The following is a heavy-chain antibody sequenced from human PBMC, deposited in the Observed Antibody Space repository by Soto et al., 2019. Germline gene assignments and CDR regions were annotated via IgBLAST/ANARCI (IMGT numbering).Heavy chain of an antibody. D-gene: IGHD4-17*01. J-gene: IGHJ6*03. CDR3: AREFPLRRADYDYFRAV. CDR1: GDSVSSNSAA. V-gene: IGHV6-1*01. CDR2: TYYRSKWYN. Sequence: QTLSLTCVISGDSVSSNSAACNWIRQSPSRGLEWLGRTYYRSKWYNDYAVSVKSRITINPDTSKNQFSLQLNSVTPEDTAVYYCAREFPLRRADYDYFRAVWGKGTTVTVSS.